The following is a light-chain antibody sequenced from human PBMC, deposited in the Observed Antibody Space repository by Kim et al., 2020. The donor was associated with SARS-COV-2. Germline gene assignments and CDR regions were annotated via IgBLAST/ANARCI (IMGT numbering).Light chain of an antibody. CDR2: GAS. V-gene: IGKV3-15*01. CDR1: RSVSSN. CDR3: QQYNNWPPRT. J-gene: IGKJ1*01. Sequence: SPGEGATLSFMASRSVSSNFAWYQQKPGQAPRLLIYGASTRATGIPARFSGSGSGTEFTLTISSLQSEDFAVYYCQQYNNWPPRTFGQGTKVDIK.